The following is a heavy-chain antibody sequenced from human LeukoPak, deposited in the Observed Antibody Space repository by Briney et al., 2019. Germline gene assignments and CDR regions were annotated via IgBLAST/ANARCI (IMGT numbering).Heavy chain of an antibody. V-gene: IGHV3-48*01. CDR1: GFSFSNSW. CDR3: ARDVLFSVAHSPFY. J-gene: IGHJ4*02. D-gene: IGHD2-21*01. CDR2: ISSDTTTI. Sequence: GGSLRLSCAASGFSFSNSWMHWVRQAPGKGLEWVSYISSDTTTIYYADSVKGRFTISRDNGKNSLYLQMNSLRAEDTAVYYCARDVLFSVAHSPFYWGQGTLVTVSS.